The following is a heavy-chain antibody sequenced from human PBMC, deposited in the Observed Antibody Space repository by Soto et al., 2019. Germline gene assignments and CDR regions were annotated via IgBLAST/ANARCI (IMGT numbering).Heavy chain of an antibody. CDR3: ARGGSSSGRAGNWFDP. V-gene: IGHV4-30-4*01. J-gene: IGHJ5*02. Sequence: SETLSLTCTVSGGSISSGDYYWSWIRQPPGKGLEWIGYIYYSGSTYYNPSLKSRVTISVDTSKNQFSLKLSSVTAAATAVYYCARGGSSSGRAGNWFDPWGQGTLVTVSS. CDR2: IYYSGST. CDR1: GGSISSGDYY. D-gene: IGHD6-6*01.